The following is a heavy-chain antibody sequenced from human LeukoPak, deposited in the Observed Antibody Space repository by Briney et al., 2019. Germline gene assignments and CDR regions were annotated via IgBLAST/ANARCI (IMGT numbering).Heavy chain of an antibody. V-gene: IGHV3-7*01. CDR2: IKEDGSEK. CDR3: ARDAAFGVVITDAFDI. Sequence: GGSLRLSCAASGFTFSSYWMSWIRQAPGKGLEWVANIKEDGSEKYYVDSVKGRFTISRDNAKNSLYLQMNSLRAEDTAVYYCARDAAFGVVITDAFDIWGHGTMVTVSS. CDR1: GFTFSSYW. J-gene: IGHJ3*02. D-gene: IGHD3-3*01.